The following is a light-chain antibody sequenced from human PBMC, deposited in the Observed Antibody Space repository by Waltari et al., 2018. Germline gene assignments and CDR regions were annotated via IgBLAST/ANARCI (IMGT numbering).Light chain of an antibody. Sequence: VILTQSPATLSLSPGERATLSCRASQSVGSSVAWYHQKPGQAPRLLIRSASSRATGIPDRFSGSGSGTEVNLTISSLEPEDVGIYHCFQHSSGLSFGQGTEVEI. CDR3: FQHSSGLS. CDR1: QSVGSS. CDR2: SAS. V-gene: IGKV3-11*01. J-gene: IGKJ2*03.